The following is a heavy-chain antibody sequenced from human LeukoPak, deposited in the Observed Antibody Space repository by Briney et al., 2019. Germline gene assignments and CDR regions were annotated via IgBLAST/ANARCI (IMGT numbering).Heavy chain of an antibody. CDR1: GFTVSSNS. V-gene: IGHV3-53*01. CDR2: IYSGTI. CDR3: ARRAGAYSHPYDY. Sequence: GGSLRLSCTVSGFTVSSNSMSWVRQAPGKGLEWVSFIYSGTIHYSDSVKGRFTISRDNSKSTLYLQMNSLRAEDTAVYYCARRAGAYSHPYDYWGQGTLVTVSS. J-gene: IGHJ4*02. D-gene: IGHD4/OR15-4a*01.